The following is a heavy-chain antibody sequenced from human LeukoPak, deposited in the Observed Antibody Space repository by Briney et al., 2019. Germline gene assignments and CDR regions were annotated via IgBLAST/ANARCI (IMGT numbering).Heavy chain of an antibody. V-gene: IGHV3-21*01. Sequence: GCSLRLSCTVSGFTFPTYSMNWVRQAPGKGLEWVASITATGAATYYADSVQGRFTVSRDNARDSMSLQMNSLRAGDTAVYYCPRGPPTGYSTSWNSYYFDYWGQGTLVTVSS. CDR2: ITATGAAT. J-gene: IGHJ4*02. CDR1: GFTFPTYS. D-gene: IGHD6-13*01. CDR3: PRGPPTGYSTSWNSYYFDY.